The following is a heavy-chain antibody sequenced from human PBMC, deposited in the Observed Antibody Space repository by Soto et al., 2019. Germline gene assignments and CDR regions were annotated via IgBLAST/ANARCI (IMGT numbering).Heavy chain of an antibody. CDR2: IYPGDSDT. Sequence: EVQLVQSGAEVKKPGESLKISCKGSGYTFATYWIGWVRQMPGKGLEWMGIIYPGDSDTRYSPSFQGQVTMSVDKSISTAFLQCTSLKASDTAIYYCARLRTTVTRCSGDYWGQGTLVTVSS. D-gene: IGHD4-17*01. J-gene: IGHJ4*02. CDR1: GYTFATYW. CDR3: ARLRTTVTRCSGDY. V-gene: IGHV5-51*01.